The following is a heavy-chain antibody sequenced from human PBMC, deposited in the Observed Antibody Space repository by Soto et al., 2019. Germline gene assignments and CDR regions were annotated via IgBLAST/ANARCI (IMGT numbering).Heavy chain of an antibody. J-gene: IGHJ4*02. Sequence: EVQLMESGGGLIQPGGSLRLSCAASGFAVSSKYMTWVRQAPGKGLEWVSVIYGGGTTYYADSVKGRFTISRDTSKNTLYLQMNSLRAEDTAVYYCVQTTGWPGFDFWGPGTLVTVSS. V-gene: IGHV3-53*01. D-gene: IGHD6-19*01. CDR2: IYGGGTT. CDR1: GFAVSSKY. CDR3: VQTTGWPGFDF.